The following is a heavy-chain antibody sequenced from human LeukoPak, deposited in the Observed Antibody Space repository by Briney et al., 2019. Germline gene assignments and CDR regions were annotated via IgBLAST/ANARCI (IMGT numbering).Heavy chain of an antibody. CDR3: ARNYGDLDY. CDR2: INPNSGGT. J-gene: IGHJ4*02. Sequence: ASVKVSCKASGYTFTGYYMHWVRQAPGQGLEWMGWINPNSGGTNYAQKFQGRVTVTRDTSITTAYMELNRLTSDDTAVYYCARNYGDLDYWGQGTLVTVSS. CDR1: GYTFTGYY. D-gene: IGHD4-17*01. V-gene: IGHV1-2*02.